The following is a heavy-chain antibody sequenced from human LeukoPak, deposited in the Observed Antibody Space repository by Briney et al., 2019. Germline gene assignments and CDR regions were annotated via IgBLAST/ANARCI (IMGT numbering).Heavy chain of an antibody. J-gene: IGHJ6*02. CDR3: AREPGSGYYYYYGMDV. Sequence: GGSLRLSCEASGFTFSSYAMHWVRQAPGKGLEWVAVISYDGSNKYYADSVKDPFTISRDNSKNTLYLQMNNLRAEDTAVYYCAREPGSGYYYYYGMDVWGQATTVTVSS. CDR1: GFTFSSYA. CDR2: ISYDGSNK. D-gene: IGHD2-15*01. V-gene: IGHV3-30-3*01.